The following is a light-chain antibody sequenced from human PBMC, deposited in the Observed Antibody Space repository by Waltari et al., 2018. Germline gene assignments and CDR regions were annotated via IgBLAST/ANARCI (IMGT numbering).Light chain of an antibody. CDR1: QTILDTYDKNY. J-gene: IGKJ4*01. CDR2: WAS. Sequence: DIVMTQSPDSLAVSLGERVTINCRSSQTILDTYDKNYLAWHQQKSGQSPRLLIYWASTREFGVPDRFSGSGSGTDFTLTISGLQAEDVAVYYCQQYFNTPITFGGGTKVEIK. CDR3: QQYFNTPIT. V-gene: IGKV4-1*01.